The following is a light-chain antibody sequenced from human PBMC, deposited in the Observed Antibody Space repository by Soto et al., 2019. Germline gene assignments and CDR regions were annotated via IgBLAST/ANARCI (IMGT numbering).Light chain of an antibody. Sequence: TVLTPSPGTLSLSPGERATLSCRASQNVSSNLLVWYQKHPGQAPRLLIHAESSRATGITDRFSGIGSGTDFTLTLSRLEPEECAVDDGQQSGSSPQTCGQGTKVEIK. CDR1: QNVSSNL. V-gene: IGKV3-20*01. J-gene: IGKJ1*01. CDR2: AES. CDR3: QQSGSSPQT.